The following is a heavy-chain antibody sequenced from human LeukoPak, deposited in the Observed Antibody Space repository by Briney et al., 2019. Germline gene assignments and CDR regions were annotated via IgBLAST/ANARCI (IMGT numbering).Heavy chain of an antibody. J-gene: IGHJ6*03. CDR3: ARVYYYYYYMDV. CDR1: GGSISNYH. CDR2: VFDSGNS. V-gene: IGHV4-59*01. Sequence: PSETLSLTCTVSGGSISNYHWSWIRQPPGKGLEWIAYVFDSGNSNYIPSLKSRVDTSVDTSKNQFSLRLSSVTAADTAVYYCARVYYYYYYMDVWGKGTTVTVSS.